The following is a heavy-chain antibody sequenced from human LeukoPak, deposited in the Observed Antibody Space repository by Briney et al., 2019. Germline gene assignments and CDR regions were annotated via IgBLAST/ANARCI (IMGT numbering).Heavy chain of an antibody. D-gene: IGHD6-6*01. Sequence: SETLSLTCSVSGGSIAVNHYYWGWIRQPPGKGLEWIGSGLYTGNTYSNPSLRSRVTISVDTSKNEFSLKMNSVAAADTAVYYCAREHRSSKYFDSWGQGALMIVSS. CDR3: AREHRSSKYFDS. V-gene: IGHV4-39*02. CDR2: GLYTGNT. CDR1: GGSIAVNHYY. J-gene: IGHJ4*02.